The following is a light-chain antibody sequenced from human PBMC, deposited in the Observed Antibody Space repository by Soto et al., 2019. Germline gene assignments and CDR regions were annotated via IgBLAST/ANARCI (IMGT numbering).Light chain of an antibody. CDR2: EIN. V-gene: IGLV2-14*01. J-gene: IGLJ1*01. CDR3: ISYTGTSTPYV. CDR1: SSDIGTYHY. Sequence: QSALTHPASVSGSPGQSITISCTGTSSDIGTYHYVSWYQQHPGKAPKLMIYEINNRPSGVSNRFSGSQSVNTASLTISGLQAEDDADYYCISYTGTSTPYVFGTGTQLTVL.